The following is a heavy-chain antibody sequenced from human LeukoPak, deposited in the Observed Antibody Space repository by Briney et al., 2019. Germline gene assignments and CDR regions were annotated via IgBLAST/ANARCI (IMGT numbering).Heavy chain of an antibody. CDR1: GFTFSSYW. J-gene: IGHJ4*02. D-gene: IGHD3-10*01. CDR3: AKRGSYFGGFDY. Sequence: GGSLRLSCAASGFTFSSYWMSWVRQAPGKGLEWVSAVTGGSDTTYYADSVKGRFTISRDNSKSTLYLQMNSLRAEDTAVYYCAKRGSYFGGFDYWGQGTLVTVSS. CDR2: VTGGSDTT. V-gene: IGHV3-23*01.